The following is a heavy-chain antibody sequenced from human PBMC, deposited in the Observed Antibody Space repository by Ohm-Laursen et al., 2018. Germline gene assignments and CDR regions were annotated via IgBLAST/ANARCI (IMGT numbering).Heavy chain of an antibody. CDR2: MNPKSGDT. CDR3: ARGRLSGTRRALDI. D-gene: IGHD1-7*01. V-gene: IGHV1-8*01. J-gene: IGHJ3*02. CDR1: GYTFINYD. Sequence: SVKVSCKTSGYTFINYDIHWVRQASGQGLEWMGWMNPKSGDTGYAHKFLGRVTMARNASISTANMEMSSLRSEDTAVYYCARGRLSGTRRALDIWGQGTMVTVSS.